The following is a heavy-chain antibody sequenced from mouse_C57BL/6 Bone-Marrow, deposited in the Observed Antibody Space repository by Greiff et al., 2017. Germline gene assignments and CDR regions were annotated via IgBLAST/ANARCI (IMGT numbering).Heavy chain of an antibody. D-gene: IGHD2-2*01. CDR2: INSDGGST. V-gene: IGHV5-2*03. J-gene: IGHJ4*01. CDR3: ASYYGYVRGAMDY. Sequence: EVMLVESGGGLVQPGESLKLSCESNEYEFPSHDMSWVRKTPEKRLELVAAINSDGGSTYYPDTMERRFIISRDNTKKTLYLQMSSLRSEDTALYYCASYYGYVRGAMDYWGQGTSVTVSS. CDR1: EYEFPSHD.